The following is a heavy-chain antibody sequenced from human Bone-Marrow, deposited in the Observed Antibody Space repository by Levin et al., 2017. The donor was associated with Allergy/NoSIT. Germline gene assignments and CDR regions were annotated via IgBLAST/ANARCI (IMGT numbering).Heavy chain of an antibody. D-gene: IGHD3-3*01. V-gene: IGHV1-58*01. CDR1: GFTFTSSA. Sequence: ASVKVSCKASGFTFTSSAVQWVRLTRGQSLEWIGWIVVGSGNTNYAQKFQERVSITREMSTSTAYMELSSLRSEDTAVYFCAAGMAGLRFLGSLFGSWGQGTLVTVSS. J-gene: IGHJ4*02. CDR2: IVVGSGNT. CDR3: AAGMAGLRFLGSLFGS.